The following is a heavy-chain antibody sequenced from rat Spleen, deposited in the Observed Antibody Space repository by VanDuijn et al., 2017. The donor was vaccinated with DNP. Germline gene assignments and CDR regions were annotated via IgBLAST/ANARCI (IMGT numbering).Heavy chain of an antibody. D-gene: IGHD1-11*01. CDR2: IISGGGST. J-gene: IGHJ3*01. Sequence: EVQLVESGGGLVQPGRSLKLSCAASGFTFNNYWMTWIRQVPGKGLEWVASIISGGGSTYYPDSVKGRFTITRDSPNNSLFLQMDSLRSEDTATYYCARQDYGGFQNWFPYWGQGTLVTVSS. CDR3: ARQDYGGFQNWFPY. CDR1: GFTFNNYW. V-gene: IGHV5-31*01.